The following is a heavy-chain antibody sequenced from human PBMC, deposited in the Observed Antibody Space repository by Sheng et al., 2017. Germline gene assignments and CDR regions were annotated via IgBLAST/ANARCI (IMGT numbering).Heavy chain of an antibody. V-gene: IGHV4-38-2*02. CDR1: GYSISSGYF. CDR3: ARDCPPDY. CDR2: IFHSGST. Sequence: QVQLQESGPGLVKPSETLSLTCTVSGYSISSGYFWGWIRQPPGKGLEWIGNIFHSGSTSYNPSLKSRVTISVDTSKNQFSLKMTSVTAADTAVYYCARDCPPDYWGQGMLVTVSS. J-gene: IGHJ4*02.